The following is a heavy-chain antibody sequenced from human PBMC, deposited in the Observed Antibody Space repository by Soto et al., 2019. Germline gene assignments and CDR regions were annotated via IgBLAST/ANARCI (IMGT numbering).Heavy chain of an antibody. CDR2: IKSKTDGGTT. D-gene: IGHD3-3*01. CDR3: TTEDYDFWSGYYMDY. J-gene: IGHJ4*02. Sequence: EVQLVESGGGLVKPGGSLRLSCAASGFTFSNAWMSWVRQAPGKGLEWVGRIKSKTDGGTTDYAAPVKGRFTISRDDSKNTLYLQMNSLKTEDTAVYYCTTEDYDFWSGYYMDYWGQGTLVTVSS. CDR1: GFTFSNAW. V-gene: IGHV3-15*01.